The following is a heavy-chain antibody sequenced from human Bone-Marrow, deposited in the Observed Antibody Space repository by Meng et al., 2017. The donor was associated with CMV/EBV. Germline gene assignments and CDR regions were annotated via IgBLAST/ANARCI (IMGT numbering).Heavy chain of an antibody. CDR2: ISYDGSNK. Sequence: GESLKISCAASGFTFSSYAMHWVRQAPGKGLEWVAVISYDGSNKYYADSVKGRFTISRDNSKNTLYLQMNSLRAEDTAVYYCARDQGVEFGSSWYYYYYGMDVWGQGTTVTFSS. J-gene: IGHJ6*02. D-gene: IGHD6-13*01. CDR1: GFTFSSYA. CDR3: ARDQGVEFGSSWYYYYYGMDV. V-gene: IGHV3-30-3*01.